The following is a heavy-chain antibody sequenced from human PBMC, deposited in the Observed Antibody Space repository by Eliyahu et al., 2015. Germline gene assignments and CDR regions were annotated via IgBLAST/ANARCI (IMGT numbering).Heavy chain of an antibody. V-gene: IGHV1-58*01. J-gene: IGHJ4*02. Sequence: QMQLVQSGPEVKKPXTSVKVSCKASGFTFTSSAVQWVRQARGQSLEWIGWIVVGSGNTNYAQKFQERVTITRDMSTSTAYMELSSLRSEDTAVYYCAVSDYYDSLPLDYWGQGTLVTVSS. CDR2: IVVGSGNT. CDR3: AVSDYYDSLPLDY. CDR1: GFTFTSSA. D-gene: IGHD3-22*01.